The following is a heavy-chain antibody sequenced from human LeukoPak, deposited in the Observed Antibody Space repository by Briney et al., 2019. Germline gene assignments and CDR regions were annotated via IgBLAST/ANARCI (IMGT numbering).Heavy chain of an antibody. D-gene: IGHD2-21*02. Sequence: PGGSLRLSCAASGFTFSRFWMTWVREAPGKGLEWVANIKQDGSEKYYVDSVKGRFTTSRDNAKNSLYLQMNTLRGEDTAVYYCMTGDHYDFWGQGTLVTVSS. V-gene: IGHV3-7*01. CDR1: GFTFSRFW. CDR2: IKQDGSEK. J-gene: IGHJ4*02. CDR3: MTGDHYDF.